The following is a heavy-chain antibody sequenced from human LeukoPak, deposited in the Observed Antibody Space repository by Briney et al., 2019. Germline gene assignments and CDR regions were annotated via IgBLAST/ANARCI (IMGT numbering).Heavy chain of an antibody. CDR2: ISYDGSNK. CDR1: GFTFSSYA. J-gene: IGHJ4*02. Sequence: GGSLRLSCAASGFTFSSYAMHWVRQAPGKGLEWVAVISYDGSNKYYADSVKGRFTISRDNSKNTLYLQMNGLRAEDTAAYYCARPPLGIGEAGDFDYWGQGTLVTVSS. D-gene: IGHD2-21*01. V-gene: IGHV3-30*04. CDR3: ARPPLGIGEAGDFDY.